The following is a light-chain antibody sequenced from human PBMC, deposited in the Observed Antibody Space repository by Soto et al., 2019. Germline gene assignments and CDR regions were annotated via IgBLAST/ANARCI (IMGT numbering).Light chain of an antibody. CDR1: QSISRY. V-gene: IGKV1-39*01. CDR3: QQSYTTQGT. J-gene: IGKJ1*01. Sequence: DIQMTQSPSSLSAFVGDRVTITCRASQSISRYLNWYQQKPGKTPNLLIYATSSLYKGAPSRFSGSGSGTDFTLTISSLQPEDFATYYCQQSYTTQGTFGQGTKV. CDR2: ATS.